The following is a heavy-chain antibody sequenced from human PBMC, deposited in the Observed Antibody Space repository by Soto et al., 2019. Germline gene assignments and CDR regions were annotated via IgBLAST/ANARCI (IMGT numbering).Heavy chain of an antibody. Sequence: QVQLQESGPGLVKPSQTLSLTCTVSGGSISSGGYYWSWIRQHPGKGLEWIGYIYYSGSTYYNPXXKSRVTIPADXXKXQXXVKLSSVTAADTAVYYCARVRVGYCSGGSCYYFDYWGQGTLVTVSS. J-gene: IGHJ4*02. CDR3: ARVRVGYCSGGSCYYFDY. V-gene: IGHV4-31*03. CDR1: GGSISSGGYY. CDR2: IYYSGST. D-gene: IGHD2-15*01.